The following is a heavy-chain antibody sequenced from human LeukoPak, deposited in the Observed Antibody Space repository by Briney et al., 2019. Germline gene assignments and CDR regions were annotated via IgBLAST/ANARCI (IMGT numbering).Heavy chain of an antibody. CDR3: AKGDYYGSGSYWFYFDY. CDR2: ISGSGGST. D-gene: IGHD3-10*01. V-gene: IGHV3-23*01. Sequence: PGGSLRLSCAASGFTFSSYAMSWVRQAPGKGLEWVSTISGSGGSTYYADSVKGRFTISRDNSKNTLYLQMNSLRAEDTAVYYCAKGDYYGSGSYWFYFDYWGQGTLVTVSS. J-gene: IGHJ4*02. CDR1: GFTFSSYA.